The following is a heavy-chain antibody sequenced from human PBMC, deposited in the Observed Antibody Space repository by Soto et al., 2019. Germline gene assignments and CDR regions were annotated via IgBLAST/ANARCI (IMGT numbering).Heavy chain of an antibody. CDR3: ARGRYYYGSGRSRVPDV. CDR2: MNPNSGNT. D-gene: IGHD3-10*01. V-gene: IGHV1-8*01. CDR1: GYTFTSYD. J-gene: IGHJ6*02. Sequence: GASVKVSCKASGYTFTSYDINWVRQATGQGLEWMGWMNPNSGNTGYAQKFQGRVTMTRNTSISTAYMELSSLRSEDTAVYYCARGRYYYGSGRSRVPDVWGQGTTVTVSS.